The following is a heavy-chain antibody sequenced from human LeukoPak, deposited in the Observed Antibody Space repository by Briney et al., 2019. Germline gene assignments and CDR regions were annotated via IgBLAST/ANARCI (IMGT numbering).Heavy chain of an antibody. CDR1: GFTFSTYA. V-gene: IGHV3-23*01. Sequence: PGGSLRLSCAAFGFTFSTYAMSWVRQVPGKGLEWVSGISNTAGFTYYADSVKGRFTISRDNSKNTLYLQLNSLRAEDTAVYYCAKSNYYCSDSCQPDDAFDVWGQGTMVTVSS. D-gene: IGHD2-15*01. CDR3: AKSNYYCSDSCQPDDAFDV. CDR2: ISNTAGFT. J-gene: IGHJ3*01.